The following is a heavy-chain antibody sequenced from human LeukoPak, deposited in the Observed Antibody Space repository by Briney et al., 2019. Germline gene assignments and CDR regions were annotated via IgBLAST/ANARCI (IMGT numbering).Heavy chain of an antibody. Sequence: ASVKVSCKASGYTLTSYYMHWVRQAPGQRLEWMGWISAYNGNTNYAQKLQGRVTMTTDTSTSTAYMELRSLRSDDTAVYYCARVPAAINAFDIWGQGTMVTVSS. J-gene: IGHJ3*02. CDR3: ARVPAAINAFDI. CDR2: ISAYNGNT. D-gene: IGHD2-2*02. CDR1: GYTLTSYY. V-gene: IGHV1-18*04.